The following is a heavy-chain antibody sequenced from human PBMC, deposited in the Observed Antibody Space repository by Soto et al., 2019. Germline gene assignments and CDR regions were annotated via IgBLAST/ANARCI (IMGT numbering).Heavy chain of an antibody. J-gene: IGHJ6*02. CDR3: AKVVKYDVLTGYYKGPDYYGMDV. D-gene: IGHD3-9*01. V-gene: IGHV3-23*01. CDR1: GFTFSIYS. CDR2: NSGSGGST. Sequence: QLLESGGGLVQPGGSLRLSCAASGFTFSIYSMKWVRQAPGKGLEWVSLNSGSGGSTHYADSVEGRFTISRDNSKNTLYLEMDSLRAEDTAVYYCAKVVKYDVLTGYYKGPDYYGMDVWGQGTTVTVSS.